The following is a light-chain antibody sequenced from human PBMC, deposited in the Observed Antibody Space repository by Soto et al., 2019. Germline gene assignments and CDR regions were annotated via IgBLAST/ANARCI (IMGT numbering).Light chain of an antibody. V-gene: IGKV3-11*01. CDR2: DAS. CDR3: HQRGDLPLT. CDR1: QSVSSY. Sequence: EIVLTQSPATLSLSPGETATLSGRAIQSVSSYLAWYQQKPGQAPRVXIYDASNRATGIRARFSGSGSGTEFTLTISSVEPEDFAVYYCHQRGDLPLTFGGGTKVDIK. J-gene: IGKJ4*01.